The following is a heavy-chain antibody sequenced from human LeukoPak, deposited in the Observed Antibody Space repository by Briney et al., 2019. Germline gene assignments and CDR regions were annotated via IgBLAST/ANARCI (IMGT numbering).Heavy chain of an antibody. D-gene: IGHD3-22*01. J-gene: IGHJ4*02. CDR3: ARSRDYESSGYPYYFDT. Sequence: KSSQTLSLTCTVSGGSISSSNDHWSWIRQPPGKGLEWIGYIFHSGRTYANPSLKSRVTIAVDTSKNQFSLKMSSVTAADTAVYYCARSRDYESSGYPYYFDTWGQGTLVTVSS. CDR1: GGSISSSNDH. V-gene: IGHV4-30-4*01. CDR2: IFHSGRT.